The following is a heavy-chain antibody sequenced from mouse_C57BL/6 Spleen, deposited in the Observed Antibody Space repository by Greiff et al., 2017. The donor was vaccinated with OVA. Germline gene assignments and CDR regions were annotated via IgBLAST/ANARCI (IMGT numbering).Heavy chain of an antibody. Sequence: VQLQQSGPELVKPGASVKISCKASGYAFSSSWMNWMKQRPGKGLEWIGRIYPGDGDTNYNGKFKGKATLTADKSSSTAYMQLSSLTSEDSAVYFCARDSPYYYGSSYDYYAMDYWGQGTSVTVSS. CDR2: IYPGDGDT. J-gene: IGHJ4*01. D-gene: IGHD1-1*01. V-gene: IGHV1-82*01. CDR1: GYAFSSSW. CDR3: ARDSPYYYGSSYDYYAMDY.